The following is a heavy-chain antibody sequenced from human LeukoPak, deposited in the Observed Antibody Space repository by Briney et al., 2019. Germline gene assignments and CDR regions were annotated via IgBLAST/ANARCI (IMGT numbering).Heavy chain of an antibody. J-gene: IGHJ5*02. D-gene: IGHD3-10*01. V-gene: IGHV3-30*18. CDR3: AKQGFGESLFDP. CDR1: GFTFSSYG. CDR2: ISYDGSNK. Sequence: GGSLRLSCAASGFTFSSYGMHWVRQAPGKGLELVAVISYDGSNKYYADSVKGRFTISRDNSKNTLYLQMNSLRAEDTAVYYCAKQGFGESLFDPWGQGTLVTVSS.